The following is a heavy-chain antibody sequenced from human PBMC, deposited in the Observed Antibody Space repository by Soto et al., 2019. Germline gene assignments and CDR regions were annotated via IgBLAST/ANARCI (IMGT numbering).Heavy chain of an antibody. Sequence: QVQLQESGPGLVKPSETLSLTCTVSGGSISSYYWSWIRQPPGKGLEWIGYIYYSGSTNYNPSLKSRVTISVDTCKNQFSLKLSSVPAADTAVYYCARGRSSGWYRFDPWGQGTLVTVSS. CDR2: IYYSGST. CDR1: GGSISSYY. CDR3: ARGRSSGWYRFDP. V-gene: IGHV4-59*01. J-gene: IGHJ5*02. D-gene: IGHD6-19*01.